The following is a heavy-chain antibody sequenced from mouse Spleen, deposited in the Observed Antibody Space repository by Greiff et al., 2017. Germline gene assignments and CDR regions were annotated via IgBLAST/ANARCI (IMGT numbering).Heavy chain of an antibody. D-gene: IGHD3-1*01. CDR1: GFSLSTSGMG. CDR3: ARVVYHRAMYY. J-gene: IGHJ4*01. CDR2: IYWDDDK. V-gene: IGHV8-12*01. Sequence: QVTLKESGPGILQSSQTLSLTCSFSGFSLSTSGMGVSWIRQPSGKGLEWLAHIYWDDDKRYNPSLKSRLTISKDTSRNQVFLTSTGVDTAETATYYCARVVYHRAMYYWGQGTSVTVSS.